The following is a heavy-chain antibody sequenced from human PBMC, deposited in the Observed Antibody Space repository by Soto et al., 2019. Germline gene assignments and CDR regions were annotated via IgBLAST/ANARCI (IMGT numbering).Heavy chain of an antibody. D-gene: IGHD6-13*01. CDR2: IYHSGST. V-gene: IGHV4-38-2*01. J-gene: IGHJ4*02. Sequence: PSETLSLTCAVSGYSISSGYYWGCIRQPPGKGLEWIGSIYHSGSTYYNPSLKSRVTISVDTSKNQFSLKLSSVTAADTAVYYCASSIYSSSWYFDYWGQGTLVTVSS. CDR3: ASSIYSSSWYFDY. CDR1: GYSISSGYY.